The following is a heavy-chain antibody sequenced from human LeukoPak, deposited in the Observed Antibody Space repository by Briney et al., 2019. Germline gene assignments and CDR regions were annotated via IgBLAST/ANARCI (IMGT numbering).Heavy chain of an antibody. D-gene: IGHD2-2*01. Sequence: PSETLSLTCTVSGGSISSYYWGWIRQPPGKGLEWIGSIYYSGSTYYNPSLKSRVTISVDTSKNQFSLKLNSVTAADTAVYYCARRIIPAAFAYWAQGTLVTVSS. CDR1: GGSISSYY. CDR3: ARRIIPAAFAY. V-gene: IGHV4-39*01. CDR2: IYYSGST. J-gene: IGHJ4*02.